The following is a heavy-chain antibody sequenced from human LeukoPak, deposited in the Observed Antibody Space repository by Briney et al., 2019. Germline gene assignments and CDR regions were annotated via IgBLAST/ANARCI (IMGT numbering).Heavy chain of an antibody. CDR1: GFTYSHYG. Sequence: GGSLRLSCVASGFTYSHYGMNWVRQAPGKGLEWVSGITSDSRGIYYADSVKGRFTISRDNSKNTLYLQMNSLRAEDTAVYYCAKLPGMIVVVDAFDIWGQGTMVTVSS. V-gene: IGHV3-23*01. CDR2: ITSDSRGI. D-gene: IGHD3-22*01. J-gene: IGHJ3*02. CDR3: AKLPGMIVVVDAFDI.